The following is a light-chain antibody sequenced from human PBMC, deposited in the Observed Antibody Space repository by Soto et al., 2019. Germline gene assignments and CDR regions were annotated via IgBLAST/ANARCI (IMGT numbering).Light chain of an antibody. Sequence: EIVMTQSPATLSVSPGERATLSCRASQSVSSNLAWYQQKPGRAPRLLIYDASTRATGIPAGFSGSGSGTEFTLTLSSRQSEDFAVYYCQQYNKWPRTFGQGTKVEIK. CDR3: QQYNKWPRT. CDR1: QSVSSN. CDR2: DAS. J-gene: IGKJ1*01. V-gene: IGKV3-15*01.